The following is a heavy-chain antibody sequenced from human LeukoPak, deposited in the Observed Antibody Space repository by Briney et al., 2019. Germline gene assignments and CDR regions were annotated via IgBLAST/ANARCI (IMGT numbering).Heavy chain of an antibody. Sequence: SETLSLTCAVYGVSFSGYYWSWIRQPPGKGLEWIGEINHSGSTNYNPDLKSRVTISVDTSKNQFSLKLSSVTAADTAVYYCARGAVVGAFDIWGQGTMVTVSS. V-gene: IGHV4-34*01. J-gene: IGHJ3*02. D-gene: IGHD2-15*01. CDR3: ARGAVVGAFDI. CDR1: GVSFSGYY. CDR2: INHSGST.